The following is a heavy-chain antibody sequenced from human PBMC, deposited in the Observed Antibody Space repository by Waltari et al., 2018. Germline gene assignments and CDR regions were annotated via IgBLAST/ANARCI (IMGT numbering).Heavy chain of an antibody. CDR2: ISSSSSTI. Sequence: EVQLVESGGGLVQPGGSLRLSCAASGFTFSSYSMNWVRQAPGKGLAWVSYISSSSSTIYYADSVKGRFTISRDNAKSSLYLQMNSLRAEDTAVYYCARASDSGSYVSNLPFDYWGQGTLVTVSS. D-gene: IGHD1-26*01. J-gene: IGHJ4*02. V-gene: IGHV3-48*04. CDR1: GFTFSSYS. CDR3: ARASDSGSYVSNLPFDY.